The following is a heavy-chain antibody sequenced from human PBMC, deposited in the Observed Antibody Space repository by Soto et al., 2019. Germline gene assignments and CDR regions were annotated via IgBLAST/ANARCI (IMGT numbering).Heavy chain of an antibody. CDR2: ISSSSSYI. V-gene: IGHV3-21*01. CDR3: ASHPRDSSGYWYYFDY. D-gene: IGHD3-22*01. CDR1: GFTFSSYN. Sequence: GGCLRLSCAASGFTFSSYNMNWVRQAPGKGLQWVSSISSSSSYIYYADSVKGRFTISRDNAKNSLYLQMNSLRAEDTAVYYCASHPRDSSGYWYYFDYWGQGTLVTVSS. J-gene: IGHJ4*02.